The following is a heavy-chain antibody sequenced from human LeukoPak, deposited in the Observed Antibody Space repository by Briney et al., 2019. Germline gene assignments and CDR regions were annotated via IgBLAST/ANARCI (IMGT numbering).Heavy chain of an antibody. D-gene: IGHD6-19*01. V-gene: IGHV3-43*02. CDR3: AKDIVPQYSSGWSPTDYYYGMDV. J-gene: IGHJ6*02. Sequence: GGSLRLSCAASGFTFDDYAVHWVRQAPGKGLEWVSLISGDGGSTYYADSVKGRFTISRDNSKNSLYLQMNSLRTEDTALYYCAKDIVPQYSSGWSPTDYYYGMDVWGQGTTVTVSS. CDR1: GFTFDDYA. CDR2: ISGDGGST.